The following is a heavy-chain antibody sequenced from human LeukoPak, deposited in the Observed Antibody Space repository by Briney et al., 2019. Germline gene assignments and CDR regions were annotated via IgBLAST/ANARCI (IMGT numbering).Heavy chain of an antibody. CDR2: INHSGST. V-gene: IGHV4-34*01. CDR1: GGSFSGYY. D-gene: IGHD2-2*01. J-gene: IGHJ6*02. Sequence: SETLSLTCAVYGGSFSGYYWSWIRQPPGKGLEWIGEINHSGSTNYNPSLKSRVTISVDTSKNQFSLKLSSVTAADTAVYYCARGRYCSSISCPLGGYYYGMGVWGQGTTVTVSS. CDR3: ARGRYCSSISCPLGGYYYGMGV.